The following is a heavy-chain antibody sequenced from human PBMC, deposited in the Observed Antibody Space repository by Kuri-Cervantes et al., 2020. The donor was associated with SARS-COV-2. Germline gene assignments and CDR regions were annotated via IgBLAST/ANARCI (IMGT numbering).Heavy chain of an antibody. V-gene: IGHV1-2*02. D-gene: IGHD2-2*01. CDR1: GYTFTGYY. CDR2: INPNSGGT. J-gene: IGHJ4*02. CDR3: ARRSGYQLLYYFDY. Sequence: ASVKVSCKASGYTFTGYYMHWVRQAPGQGLEWMGWINPNSGGTNYAQKFQGRVTMTRDTSISTAYLQWSSLKASDTAMYYCARRSGYQLLYYFDYWGQGTLVTVSS.